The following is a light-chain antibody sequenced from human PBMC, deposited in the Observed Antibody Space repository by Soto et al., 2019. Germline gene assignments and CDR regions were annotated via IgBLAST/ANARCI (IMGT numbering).Light chain of an antibody. CDR3: QHMRP. V-gene: IGKV1-5*01. CDR2: DAS. CDR1: QNINNW. Sequence: DIQMTQSPSTLSASIGDRDTITCRARQNINNWIAWYQQKPGKAHKFLIYDASTLESGVQSRFSGSGFGTESSLTISCLQPDDFGCYYCQHMRPFGQGTKVDIX. J-gene: IGKJ1*01.